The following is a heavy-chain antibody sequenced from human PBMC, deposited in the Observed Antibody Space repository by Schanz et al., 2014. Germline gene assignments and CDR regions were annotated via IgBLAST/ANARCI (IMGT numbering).Heavy chain of an antibody. V-gene: IGHV3-23*01. Sequence: EVQLLESGGGLVQPGGSLRLSCAASEFTFSTDAMSWVRQAPGKGLEWLSVISGSGGSTYYADSVKGRFTISSDNSKSTLYLQMSSLRAEDTAVYYCAKSQGSSFDSWGQGTLVTVSS. CDR1: EFTFSTDA. CDR2: ISGSGGST. J-gene: IGHJ4*02. D-gene: IGHD6-13*01. CDR3: AKSQGSSFDS.